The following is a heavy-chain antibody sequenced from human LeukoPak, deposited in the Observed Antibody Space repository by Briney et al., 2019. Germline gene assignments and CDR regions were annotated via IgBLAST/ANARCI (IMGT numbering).Heavy chain of an antibody. Sequence: PSETLSLTCTVSGGSISSSSYYWGWIRQPPGKGLEWIGSIYYSGSTYYNPSLKSRVTISVDTSKNQFSLKLSSVTAADTAVYYCARLDHGSGYYYYYGMDVWGQGTTVTVSS. J-gene: IGHJ6*02. CDR1: GGSISSSSYY. CDR2: IYYSGST. CDR3: ARLDHGSGYYYYYGMDV. V-gene: IGHV4-39*01. D-gene: IGHD3-10*01.